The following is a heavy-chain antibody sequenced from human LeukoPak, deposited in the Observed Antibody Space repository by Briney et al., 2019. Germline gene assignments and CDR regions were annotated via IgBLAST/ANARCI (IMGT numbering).Heavy chain of an antibody. CDR3: ARDQGYSGYETRKNDAFDI. D-gene: IGHD5-12*01. CDR2: ISSSSSYI. J-gene: IGHJ3*02. V-gene: IGHV3-21*01. Sequence: GGSLRLSCAASGFTFSSYSMNCVRQAPGQGLEWVSSISSSSSYIYYAESVKGRFTISRDNAKNSLYLQMNSLRAEDTAVYYCARDQGYSGYETRKNDAFDIWGQGTLVTVSS. CDR1: GFTFSSYS.